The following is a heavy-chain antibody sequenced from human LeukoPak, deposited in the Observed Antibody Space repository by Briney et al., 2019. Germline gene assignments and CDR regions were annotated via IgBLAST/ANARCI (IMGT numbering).Heavy chain of an antibody. V-gene: IGHV1-18*04. CDR1: GYTFTSYY. CDR2: ISAYNGDT. J-gene: IGHJ3*02. CDR3: ARRSTYYYDSSGQDAFDI. Sequence: ASVKVSCKASGYTFTSYYMHWVRQAPGQGLEWMGWISAYNGDTNYAQKLQGRVTMTTDTSTSTAYMELRSLRSDDTAVYYCARRSTYYYDSSGQDAFDIWGQGTMVTVSS. D-gene: IGHD3-22*01.